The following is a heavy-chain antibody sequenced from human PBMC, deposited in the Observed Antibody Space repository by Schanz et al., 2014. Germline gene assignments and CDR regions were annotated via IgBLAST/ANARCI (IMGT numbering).Heavy chain of an antibody. CDR1: GYTFPSYG. J-gene: IGHJ3*02. Sequence: QVQLVQSGSEVKKPGASVKVSCKASGYTFPSYGISWVRQAPGQGLEWMGWINVYNGDTKFAKTFQDRVTLTTDTSPSTAYMELRSLRSSTPAVYYCARNIIATARAYDIWGQGTMVTVSS. D-gene: IGHD6-13*01. CDR2: INVYNGDT. CDR3: ARNIIATARAYDI. V-gene: IGHV1-18*04.